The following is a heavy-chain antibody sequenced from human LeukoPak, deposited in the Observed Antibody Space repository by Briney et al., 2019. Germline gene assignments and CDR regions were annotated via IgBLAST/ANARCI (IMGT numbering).Heavy chain of an antibody. CDR2: ITGSSSK. CDR3: ARRGTTANYFDY. Sequence: SGGSLRLSCAASGFTFSSYNMNWVRQAPGKGLEWVSQITGSSSKYYADSVKGRFTISRDNAKNSLYLQMNSLRAEDTAVYYCARRGTTANYFDYWGQGTLVTVSS. V-gene: IGHV3-21*05. D-gene: IGHD4-11*01. J-gene: IGHJ4*02. CDR1: GFTFSSYN.